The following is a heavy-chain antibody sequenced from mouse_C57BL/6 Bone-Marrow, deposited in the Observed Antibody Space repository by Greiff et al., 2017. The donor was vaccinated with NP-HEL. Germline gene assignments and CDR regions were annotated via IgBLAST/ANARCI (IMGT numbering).Heavy chain of an antibody. J-gene: IGHJ2*01. V-gene: IGHV1-50*01. Sequence: QVQLQQPGAELVKPGASVKLSCKASGYTFTSYWMQWVKQRPGQGLEWIGEIDPSDSYTNYNQKFKGKATLTVYTSSSTAYMQLSSLTSEDSAVYYCARWDTTVVATPDYWGQGTTLTVSS. D-gene: IGHD1-1*01. CDR1: GYTFTSYW. CDR2: IDPSDSYT. CDR3: ARWDTTVVATPDY.